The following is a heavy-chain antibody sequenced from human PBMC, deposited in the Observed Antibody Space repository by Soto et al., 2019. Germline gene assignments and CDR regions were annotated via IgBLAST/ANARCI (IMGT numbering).Heavy chain of an antibody. D-gene: IGHD3-22*01. CDR1: GYTFTSYA. CDR2: INAGNGNT. Sequence: ASVKVSCKASGYTFTSYAMHWVRQAPGQRLEWMGWINAGNGNTKYSQKFQGRVTITRDTSASTAYMELSSLRSEDTAVYYCARDRRYYDSSGYYRTNYFDYWGQGTLVTVSS. V-gene: IGHV1-3*01. J-gene: IGHJ4*02. CDR3: ARDRRYYDSSGYYRTNYFDY.